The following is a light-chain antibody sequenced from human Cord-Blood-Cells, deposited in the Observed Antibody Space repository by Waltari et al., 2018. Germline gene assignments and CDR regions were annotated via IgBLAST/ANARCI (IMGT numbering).Light chain of an antibody. V-gene: IGKV1-5*01. J-gene: IGKJ1*01. Sequence: DIQMTPSPSTLSASVGDSVTITCRASQSISSWLAWYQQKPGKAPKLLIYDASSLESGVPSRFSGSGSGTEFTLTISSLQPDDFATYYCQQYNSYSGTFGQGTKVEIK. CDR2: DAS. CDR3: QQYNSYSGT. CDR1: QSISSW.